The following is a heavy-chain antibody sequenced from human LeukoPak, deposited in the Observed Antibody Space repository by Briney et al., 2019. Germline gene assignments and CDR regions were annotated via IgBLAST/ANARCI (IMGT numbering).Heavy chain of an antibody. CDR3: ASRGRAGAYDA. J-gene: IGHJ3*01. V-gene: IGHV4-61*02. CDR2: FSATGGA. CDR1: GASVKSGLYY. D-gene: IGHD1-26*01. Sequence: NASETLSLTCSVSGASVKSGLYYWAWIRQSAGKRLEWIGRFSATGGAIYNPSLNGRVIIAVDTPKNQFSLNLNSVTAADTAMYYCASRGRAGAYDAWGQGAMVTVSS.